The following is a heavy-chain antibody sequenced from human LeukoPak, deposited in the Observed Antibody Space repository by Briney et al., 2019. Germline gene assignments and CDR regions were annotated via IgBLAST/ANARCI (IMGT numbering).Heavy chain of an antibody. Sequence: GGSLRLSCAVSGFTFSNYAMSWVRQAPGEGLEWVSGVSGSGDTTYYADSVKGRFTISRDNSKNTLYLQMSSLRAEDTALYYCSKGNIAASATSLHFDYWGQGTLVTVSP. V-gene: IGHV3-23*01. CDR1: GFTFSNYA. J-gene: IGHJ4*02. CDR3: SKGNIAASATSLHFDY. CDR2: VSGSGDTT. D-gene: IGHD6-6*01.